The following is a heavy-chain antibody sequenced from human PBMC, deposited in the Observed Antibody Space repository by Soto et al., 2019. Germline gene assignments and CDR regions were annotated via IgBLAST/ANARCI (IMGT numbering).Heavy chain of an antibody. CDR1: GVSITSYY. CDR3: ARVPVAVAATEDYYGLDV. V-gene: IGHV4-4*07. Sequence: LSLTCSVSGVSITSYYWSWIRQSAGGGLEWMGRINTDGLSTYSPFFKSRLTMSLDTSKNQVSLRLISVTAADTAVYFCARVPVAVAATEDYYGLDVWGQGTTVTVSS. D-gene: IGHD2-15*01. CDR2: INTDGLS. J-gene: IGHJ6*02.